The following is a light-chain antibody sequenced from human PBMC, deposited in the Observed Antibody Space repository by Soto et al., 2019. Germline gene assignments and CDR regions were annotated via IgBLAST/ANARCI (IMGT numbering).Light chain of an antibody. CDR3: QQYGSPPIT. J-gene: IGKJ5*01. CDR1: QSIRSNY. V-gene: IGKV3-20*01. Sequence: EIVLTHSPGTLSLSPLEIATLSFRASQSIRSNYLAWYQQKPGQAPRFLIYGAFSRATGIPDRFSGSGSGTDFTLTISRLEPEDFAVYYCQQYGSPPITFGQGTRLEIK. CDR2: GAF.